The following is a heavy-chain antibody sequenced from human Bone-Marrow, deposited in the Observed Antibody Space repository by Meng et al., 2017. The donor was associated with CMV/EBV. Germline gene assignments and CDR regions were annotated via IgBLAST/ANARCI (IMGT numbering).Heavy chain of an antibody. CDR2: IYYSGST. J-gene: IGHJ4*02. CDR1: GVSISSYY. V-gene: IGHV4-59*01. CDR3: AREVYDSSNYYYRFDY. D-gene: IGHD3-22*01. Sequence: GSLRLSCTVSGVSISSYYWSWTRQPPGKGLEWIGYIYYSGSTNYNPSLKSRVTISVHTSKNQFSLKLSSVTAADTAVYYCAREVYDSSNYYYRFDYWGQGTLVTVSS.